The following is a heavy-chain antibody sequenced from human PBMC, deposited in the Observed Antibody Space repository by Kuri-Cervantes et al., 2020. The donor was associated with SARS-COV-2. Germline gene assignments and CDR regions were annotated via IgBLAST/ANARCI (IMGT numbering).Heavy chain of an antibody. CDR2: MNPNSGNT. Sequence: AVNVSCKASRYTFTGYYMHWLRQATGQGLEWMGWMNPNSGNTGYAQKFQGIVIITRNNSISTAYMELSSLRSEDTALYCWASGRGFLAYNDAFDIWGQGTMVTVSS. J-gene: IGHJ3*02. D-gene: IGHD3-3*01. CDR3: ASGRGFLAYNDAFDI. V-gene: IGHV1-8*03. CDR1: RYTFTGYY.